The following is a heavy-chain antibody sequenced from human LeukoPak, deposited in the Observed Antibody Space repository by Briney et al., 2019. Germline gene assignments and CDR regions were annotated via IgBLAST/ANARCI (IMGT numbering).Heavy chain of an antibody. V-gene: IGHV3-48*03. CDR2: ISSSGSTI. J-gene: IGHJ4*02. CDR3: ARCSYGGNDY. CDR1: GFTFSSYE. Sequence: GGSLRLSCAASGFTFSSYETNWVRQAPGKGLEWVSYISSSGSTIYYADSVKGRFTISRDNAKNSLYLQMNSLRAEDTAVYYCARCSYGGNDYWGQGTLVTVSS. D-gene: IGHD4-23*01.